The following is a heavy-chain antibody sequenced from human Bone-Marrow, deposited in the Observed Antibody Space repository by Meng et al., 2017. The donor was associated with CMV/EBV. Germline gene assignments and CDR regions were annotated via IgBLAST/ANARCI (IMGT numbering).Heavy chain of an antibody. CDR3: ATDPSTARRGGDYYYYGMDV. CDR1: GYTFTGYY. D-gene: IGHD6-6*01. CDR2: INPNSGGT. J-gene: IGHJ6*02. Sequence: ASVKVSCKASGYTFTGYYMHWVRQAPGQGLEWMGWINPNSGGTNYVQKFQGRVTMTRDTSISTAYMELSRLRSDDTAVYYCATDPSTARRGGDYYYYGMDVWGQGTTVTVSS. V-gene: IGHV1-2*02.